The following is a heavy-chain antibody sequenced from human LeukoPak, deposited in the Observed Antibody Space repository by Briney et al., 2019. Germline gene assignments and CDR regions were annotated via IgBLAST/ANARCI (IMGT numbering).Heavy chain of an antibody. J-gene: IGHJ5*02. D-gene: IGHD4-11*01. CDR3: ARVPTYKYSNRRRYWFDP. Sequence: ASVKVSCKASGYTFTNYGISWVRQAPGQGLDWMGWISAYNGDANYAQKVQGRVTMTADTSTSTAYMELRSLRSEDTAVYYCARVPTYKYSNRRRYWFDPWGQGTLVTVSS. CDR2: ISAYNGDA. CDR1: GYTFTNYG. V-gene: IGHV1-18*01.